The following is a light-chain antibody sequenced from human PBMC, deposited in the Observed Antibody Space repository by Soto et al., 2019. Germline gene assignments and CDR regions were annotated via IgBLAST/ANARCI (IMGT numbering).Light chain of an antibody. V-gene: IGLV2-18*02. CDR1: SSDVGSYNR. J-gene: IGLJ1*01. CDR2: EVS. Sequence: QSVLTQPPSVSGSPGQSVAVSCTGTSSDVGSYNRVSWYQQPPGTAPKLIIYEVSNRPSGVPDRFSGSKSGNTASLTISGLQAEDDADYYCSSFTSSTTYVFGTGTKLTVL. CDR3: SSFTSSTTYV.